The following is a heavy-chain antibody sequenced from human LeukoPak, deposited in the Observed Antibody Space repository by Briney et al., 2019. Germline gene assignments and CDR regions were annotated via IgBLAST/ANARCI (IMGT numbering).Heavy chain of an antibody. J-gene: IGHJ5*02. CDR1: GFTFSNAW. CDR2: ISGSGGST. CDR3: AKVRSSPNWFDP. D-gene: IGHD3-10*01. V-gene: IGHV3-23*01. Sequence: GGSLRLSCAASGFTFSNAWMSWVRQAPGKGLEWVSAISGSGGSTYYADSVKGRFTISRDNSKNTLYLQMNSLRAEDTAVYYCAKVRSSPNWFDPWGQGTLVTVSS.